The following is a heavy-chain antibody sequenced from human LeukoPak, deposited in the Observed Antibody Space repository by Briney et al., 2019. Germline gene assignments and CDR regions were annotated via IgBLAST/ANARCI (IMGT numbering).Heavy chain of an antibody. J-gene: IGHJ5*02. CDR3: AQSRITGTTDWFDP. CDR1: GYRVTSYW. V-gene: IGHV5-10-1*01. Sequence: GESMKISCKGSGYRVTSYWISWVRQMPGKGLEWMGRIDPSDSYTNYSPSFQGHVTISADKSISTAYLQWSSLKASDNAMYYCAQSRITGTTDWFDPWGQGTLVTVSS. D-gene: IGHD1-7*01. CDR2: IDPSDSYT.